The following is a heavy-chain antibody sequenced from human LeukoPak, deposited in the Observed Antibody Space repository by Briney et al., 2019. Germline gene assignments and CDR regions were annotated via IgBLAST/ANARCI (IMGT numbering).Heavy chain of an antibody. CDR3: ARDRGYGDYFDAFDI. J-gene: IGHJ3*02. CDR2: IYTSGST. D-gene: IGHD4-17*01. Sequence: SETLSLTCTVSGGSISSYYWNWIRQPAGKGLEWIGHIYTSGSTNYYPSLKSRVTMSVDTSKKQFSLKLTSVTAADTAVYYCARDRGYGDYFDAFDIWGQGTMVTVSS. V-gene: IGHV4-4*07. CDR1: GGSISSYY.